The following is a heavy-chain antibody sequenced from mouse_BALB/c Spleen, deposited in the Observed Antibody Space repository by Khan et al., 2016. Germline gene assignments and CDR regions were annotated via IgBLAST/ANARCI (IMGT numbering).Heavy chain of an antibody. D-gene: IGHD2-10*02. CDR2: IAPGSGDT. V-gene: IGHV1S41*01. CDR1: DYTFTSYW. Sequence: DLVKPGASVKLSCKASDYTFTSYWINWIKQRPGQGLEWIGRIAPGSGDTYYNEMFKGKATLTVDTSSSTAYIQLSSLSSEDSAVYFDARKAYGIHWYFDVWGAGTTVTVSS. J-gene: IGHJ1*01. CDR3: ARKAYGIHWYFDV.